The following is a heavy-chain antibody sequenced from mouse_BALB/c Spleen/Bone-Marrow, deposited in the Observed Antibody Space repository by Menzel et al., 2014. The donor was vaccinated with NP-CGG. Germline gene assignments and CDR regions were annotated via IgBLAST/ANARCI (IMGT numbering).Heavy chain of an antibody. J-gene: IGHJ3*01. CDR1: GYTFTDYI. V-gene: IGHV1-77*01. D-gene: IGHD1-1*01. Sequence: VKLMESGLELVKPGASVKMSCTASGYTFTDYIITWVKQRTGQGLEWIGEIYPGSGSIYYNDNFKGKATLTADRSSNSGYIQYSSLSSEVSAVSSDARSNYYGGRGVGGFAYWGQGTLVTVSA. CDR3: ARSNYYGGRGVGGFAY. CDR2: IYPGSGSI.